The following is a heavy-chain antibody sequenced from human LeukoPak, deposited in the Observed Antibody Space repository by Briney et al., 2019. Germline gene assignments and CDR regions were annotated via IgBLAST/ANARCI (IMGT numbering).Heavy chain of an antibody. D-gene: IGHD3-22*01. V-gene: IGHV5-51*01. CDR2: IYPGDSDT. CDR3: ACSVDSSGYSYYSDY. J-gene: IGHJ4*02. Sequence: GESLKISCKGFGYSFTTYWIGWVRQMPGKGLEWMGIIYPGDSDTRYNPSFQGQVTISADKSISTAYLQWSSLKASDTAMYYCACSVDSSGYSYYSDYWGRGTLVTVSS. CDR1: GYSFTTYW.